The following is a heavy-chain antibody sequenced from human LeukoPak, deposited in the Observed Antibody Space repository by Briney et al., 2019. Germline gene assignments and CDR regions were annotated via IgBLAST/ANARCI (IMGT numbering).Heavy chain of an antibody. Sequence: SETLSLTCTVSGGSISSSSYYWGWIRPPPGKGLEWIGSIYYSGSTNYNPSLKSRVTISVDTSKNQFSLKLSSVTAADTAVYYCAREAVAGTRWFDPWGQGTLVTVSS. D-gene: IGHD6-19*01. J-gene: IGHJ5*02. CDR2: IYYSGST. CDR3: AREAVAGTRWFDP. CDR1: GGSISSSSYY. V-gene: IGHV4-39*02.